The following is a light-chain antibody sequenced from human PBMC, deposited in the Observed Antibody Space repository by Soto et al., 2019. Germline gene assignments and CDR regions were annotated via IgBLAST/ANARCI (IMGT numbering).Light chain of an antibody. CDR1: SIDIGTYNY. CDR2: EVS. V-gene: IGLV2-14*01. Sequence: QSVLTQPASVSGSPGQSITISCTGTSIDIGTYNYVSWYQQHPGKAPKLIIYEVSNRPSGVSNRFSGSKSGNTASLTISGLQAEDEADYYCSSYTSSTKSVFGTGTKVTVL. CDR3: SSYTSSTKSV. J-gene: IGLJ1*01.